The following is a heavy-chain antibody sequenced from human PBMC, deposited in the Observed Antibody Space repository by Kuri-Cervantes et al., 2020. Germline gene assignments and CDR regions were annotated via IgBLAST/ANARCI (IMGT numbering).Heavy chain of an antibody. J-gene: IGHJ2*01. V-gene: IGHV3-35*02. Sequence: GESLKISCAASGFTFSSYEMNWVRQAPGKGLEWVSGVSWNGSRTHYADSVKGQFIISRDNSRNTLYLQTNSLRAEDTAVYYCARDREGIAAADWCFDLWGRGTLVTVSS. CDR1: GFTFSSYE. D-gene: IGHD6-13*01. CDR2: VSWNGSRT. CDR3: ARDREGIAAADWCFDL.